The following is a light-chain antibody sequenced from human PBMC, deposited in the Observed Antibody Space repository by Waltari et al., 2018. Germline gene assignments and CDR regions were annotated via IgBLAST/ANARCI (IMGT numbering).Light chain of an antibody. Sequence: VLTQSPGTLSLSPGERATLSCRASQSVSSSYLAWYQQKPGQAPRLLIYGASSRATGIPDRFSGSGSGTDFTLTISRLEPEDFAVYYCQQYGTSPRITFGQGTRLEIK. CDR3: QQYGTSPRIT. V-gene: IGKV3-20*01. CDR1: QSVSSSY. J-gene: IGKJ5*01. CDR2: GAS.